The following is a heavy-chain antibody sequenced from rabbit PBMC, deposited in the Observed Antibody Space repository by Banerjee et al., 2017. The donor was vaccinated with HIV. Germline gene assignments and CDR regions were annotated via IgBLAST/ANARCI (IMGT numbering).Heavy chain of an antibody. CDR2: IDSGSSGFC. CDR1: GVSFSGSSY. D-gene: IGHD1-1*01. CDR3: ARNYVNVFDP. V-gene: IGHV1S40*01. Sequence: LEESGGDLVKPGASLTLTCIASGVSFSGSSYMCWVRQATGKGLEWIACIDSGSSGFCYFASWARGRFTISKTSSTTVTLQMTSLTAADTATYFCARNYVNVFDPWGPGTLVTVS. J-gene: IGHJ2*01.